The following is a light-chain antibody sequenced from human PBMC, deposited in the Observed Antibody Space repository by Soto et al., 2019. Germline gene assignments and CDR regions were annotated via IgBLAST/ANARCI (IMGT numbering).Light chain of an antibody. Sequence: DIQMTQSPSSLSASVGDRVTITCRASQGIGNSLAWYQQKPGKAPKSLIYTASNLESGVPSRFSGSGSGTDFPLTISSLQHEDFATYYCQQFQSYPVTLGGGTKVEIK. V-gene: IGKV1-16*01. CDR2: TAS. CDR1: QGIGNS. CDR3: QQFQSYPVT. J-gene: IGKJ4*01.